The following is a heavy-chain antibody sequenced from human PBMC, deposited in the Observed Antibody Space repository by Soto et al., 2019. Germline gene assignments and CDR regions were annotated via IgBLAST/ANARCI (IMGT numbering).Heavy chain of an antibody. Sequence: SVKVSCKASGYTFTSYGISWVRQAPGQGLEWMGWISAYNGNTNYAQKLQGRVTMTTDTSTSTAYMELRSLRSDDTAVYYCARAYCSSTSCSTDYWGQGTLVTVSS. CDR2: ISAYNGNT. J-gene: IGHJ4*02. CDR3: ARAYCSSTSCSTDY. D-gene: IGHD2-2*02. CDR1: GYTFTSYG. V-gene: IGHV1-18*01.